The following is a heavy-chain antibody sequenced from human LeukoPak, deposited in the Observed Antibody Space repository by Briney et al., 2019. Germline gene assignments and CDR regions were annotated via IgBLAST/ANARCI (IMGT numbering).Heavy chain of an antibody. CDR2: INPSGGST. J-gene: IGHJ4*02. V-gene: IGHV1-46*01. CDR3: ARDHSGWYDY. Sequence: CKGCESTVTGKYIHLVRRPTRKKIEWMGIINPSGGSTSYAQKFQGRVTMTRDTSTSTVYMELSSLRSEDTAVYYCARDHSGWYDYWGQGTLVTVSS. CDR1: ESTVTGKY. D-gene: IGHD6-19*01.